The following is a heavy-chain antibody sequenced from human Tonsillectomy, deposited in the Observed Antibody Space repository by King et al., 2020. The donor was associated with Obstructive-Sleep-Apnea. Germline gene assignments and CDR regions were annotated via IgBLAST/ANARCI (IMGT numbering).Heavy chain of an antibody. Sequence: QLQESGPGLVKPSQTLSLTCTVSGGSISSGGYYWCWIRRHPGKGLVWIGYIYYSGSTYDNPSLKSRVTIAVDTSMNQFSLKLSSVTAADTAVYYCARAGSWETVPDFDYWGQGTLVTVSS. CDR2: IYYSGST. CDR1: GGSISSGGYY. V-gene: IGHV4-31*03. D-gene: IGHD1-26*01. J-gene: IGHJ4*02. CDR3: ARAGSWETVPDFDY.